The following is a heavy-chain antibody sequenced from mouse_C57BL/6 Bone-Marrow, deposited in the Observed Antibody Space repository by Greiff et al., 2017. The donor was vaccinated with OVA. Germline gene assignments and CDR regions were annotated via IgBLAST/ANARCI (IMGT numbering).Heavy chain of an antibody. Sequence: EVQLVESGGGLVQPGGSLKLSCAASGFTFSDYGMAWVRQAPRKGPEWVAFISNLAYSIYYADTVTGRFTISRENAKNTLYLEMSSLRSEDTAMYYCARLIPWSWYFDVWGTGTTVTVSS. D-gene: IGHD2-4*01. J-gene: IGHJ1*03. CDR3: ARLIPWSWYFDV. CDR2: ISNLAYSI. CDR1: GFTFSDYG. V-gene: IGHV5-15*01.